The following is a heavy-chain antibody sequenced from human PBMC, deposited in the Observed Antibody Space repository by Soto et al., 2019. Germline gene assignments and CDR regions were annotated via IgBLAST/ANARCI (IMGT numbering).Heavy chain of an antibody. J-gene: IGHJ4*02. CDR3: ARDGDGGWGN. CDR1: GLYVGSSY. Sequence: EVQLVESGGGVIQPGGSLRLSCAASGLYVGSSYMSWVRQAPGKGLEWISYISGGGETYYSNSVKGRFTISKDNSKNTLFLQMHSVRAEDTAMYYCARDGDGGWGNWGRGVQVTVTS. CDR2: ISGGGET. V-gene: IGHV3-53*01. D-gene: IGHD7-27*01.